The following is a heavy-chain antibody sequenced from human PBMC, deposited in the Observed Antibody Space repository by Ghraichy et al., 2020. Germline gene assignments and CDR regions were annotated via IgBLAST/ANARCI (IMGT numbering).Heavy chain of an antibody. V-gene: IGHV3-53*01. Sequence: GWSLRLSCAASGFTVSSNYMSWVRQAPGKGLEWVSVIYSGGSTYYADSVKGRFTISRDNSKNTLYLQMNSLRAEDTAVYYCARDAPRRYCSGGSCYSEAVDYWGQGTLVTVSS. CDR3: ARDAPRRYCSGGSCYSEAVDY. CDR2: IYSGGST. CDR1: GFTVSSNY. J-gene: IGHJ4*02. D-gene: IGHD2-15*01.